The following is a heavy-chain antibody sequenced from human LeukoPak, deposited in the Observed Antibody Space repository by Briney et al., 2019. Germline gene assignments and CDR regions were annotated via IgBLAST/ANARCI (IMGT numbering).Heavy chain of an antibody. V-gene: IGHV3-74*01. D-gene: IGHD6-13*01. CDR2: INTDGSST. CDR3: AKGSSSWYQVDY. CDR1: GFTFSNYW. J-gene: IGHJ4*02. Sequence: GGSLRLSCAASGFTFSNYWMHWVRQAPGKGLVWVSRINTDGSSTNYADSVKGRFTISRDNAKNTVYLQMNSLRAEDTAVYYCAKGSSSWYQVDYWGQGTLVTVSS.